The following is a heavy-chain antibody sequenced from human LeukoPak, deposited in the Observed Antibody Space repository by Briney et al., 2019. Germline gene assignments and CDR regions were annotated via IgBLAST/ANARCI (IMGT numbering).Heavy chain of an antibody. D-gene: IGHD2-8*01. Sequence: SETLSLTCAVYGGSFSGYYWSWIRQPPGKGLEWIGEINHSGSTNYNPSLKSRVTISVDTPKNQFSLKLSSVTAADAAVYYCARGNIVLMVYARGYWFDPWGQGTLVTVSS. CDR1: GGSFSGYY. J-gene: IGHJ5*02. CDR3: ARGNIVLMVYARGYWFDP. V-gene: IGHV4-34*01. CDR2: INHSGST.